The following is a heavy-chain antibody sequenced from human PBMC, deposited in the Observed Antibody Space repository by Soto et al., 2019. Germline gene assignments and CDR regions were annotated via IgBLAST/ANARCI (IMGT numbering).Heavy chain of an antibody. CDR2: ISGSGGST. D-gene: IGHD2-15*01. V-gene: IGHV3-23*01. J-gene: IGHJ6*02. CDR3: AKGSPTRTSYYYYYGMDV. CDR1: GFTFSSYA. Sequence: GGSLRLSCAASGFTFSSYAMSWVRQAPGKGLEWVSGISGSGGSTYYADSVKGRFTISRDNSKNTLYLQMNSLRAEDTAVYYCAKGSPTRTSYYYYYGMDVWGQGTTVTVFS.